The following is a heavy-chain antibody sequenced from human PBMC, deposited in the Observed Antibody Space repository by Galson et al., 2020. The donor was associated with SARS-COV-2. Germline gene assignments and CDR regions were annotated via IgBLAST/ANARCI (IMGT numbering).Heavy chain of an antibody. Sequence: ASVTVSCQASGYTFTSYVISWVRQAPGQGLEWMGWISVYNGNTNYAQKLQDRVTMTTDTSKSTAYMEVRSLRSDDTAVDYCARVGRHTWNSDAKDYLDYWGQGTLVTDPS. D-gene: IGHD1-7*01. CDR1: GYTFTSYV. V-gene: IGHV1-18*01. J-gene: IGHJ4*02. CDR2: ISVYNGNT. CDR3: ARVGRHTWNSDAKDYLDY.